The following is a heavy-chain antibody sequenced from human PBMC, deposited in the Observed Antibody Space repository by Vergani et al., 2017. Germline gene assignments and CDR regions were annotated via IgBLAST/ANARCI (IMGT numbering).Heavy chain of an antibody. CDR2: IYYSGST. Sequence: QVQLQESGPGLVKPSETLSLTCTVSGGSISSYYWSWIRQPPGKGLEWIGYIYYSGSTNYNPSLKSRVTISVDTSKNQFSLKLSSVTAADTAVYYCARGGYDFWSGYYFNYYYMDVWGKGP. V-gene: IGHV4-59*01. D-gene: IGHD3-3*01. CDR1: GGSISSYY. J-gene: IGHJ6*03. CDR3: ARGGYDFWSGYYFNYYYMDV.